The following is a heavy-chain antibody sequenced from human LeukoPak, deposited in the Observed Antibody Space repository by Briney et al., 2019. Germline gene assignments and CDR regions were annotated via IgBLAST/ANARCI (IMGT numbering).Heavy chain of an antibody. J-gene: IGHJ5*02. CDR1: GGSISSYY. CDR3: ARERTHYDFWSGYRADNWYDP. V-gene: IGHV4-4*07. D-gene: IGHD3-3*01. CDR2: IYTSGST. Sequence: SETLSLTCTVSGGSISSYYWSWIRQPAGKGLEWIGRIYTSGSTNYNPSLKSRVTMPVDTSKNQFSLKLSSVTAADTAVYYCARERTHYDFWSGYRADNWYDPWGQGTLVTVSS.